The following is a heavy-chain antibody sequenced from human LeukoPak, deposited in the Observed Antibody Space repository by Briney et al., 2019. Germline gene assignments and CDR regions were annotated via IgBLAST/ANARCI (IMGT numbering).Heavy chain of an antibody. J-gene: IGHJ4*02. V-gene: IGHV3-13*01. CDR1: GFTFSSYD. D-gene: IGHD5-12*01. CDR3: ARDASGGLLDY. Sequence: GGSLRLSCAASGFTFSSYDMHWVRQATGKGLEWASAIGTAGDTYYPGSVKGRFTISRENAKNSLYLQMNSLRAGDTAVYYCARDASGGLLDYWGQGTLVTVSS. CDR2: IGTAGDT.